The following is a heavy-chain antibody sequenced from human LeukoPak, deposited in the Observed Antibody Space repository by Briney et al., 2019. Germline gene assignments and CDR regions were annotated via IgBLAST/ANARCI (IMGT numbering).Heavy chain of an antibody. Sequence: GESLKISCTGYGYSFTSYWIGWVRQMPRKGLEWMGIIYPVDSDTRYSPPFQGQVTISADKSTSTAYLQWSSLKASDTAMYYCARQEGATSWFDYWGQGTPVTVSS. V-gene: IGHV5-51*01. CDR1: GYSFTSYW. D-gene: IGHD1-26*01. J-gene: IGHJ4*02. CDR3: ARQEGATSWFDY. CDR2: IYPVDSDT.